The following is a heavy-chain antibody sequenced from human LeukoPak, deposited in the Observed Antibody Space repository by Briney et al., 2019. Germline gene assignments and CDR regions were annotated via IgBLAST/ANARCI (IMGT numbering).Heavy chain of an antibody. CDR2: ISGSGGST. V-gene: IGHV3-23*01. Sequence: GGSLRLSCAASGFTFSSYAMSWVHQAPGKGLEWVSAISGSGGSTYYADSVKGRFTISRDNSKNTLYLQMNSLRAEDTAVYYSAKDALYYYGSGLPSLWGQGTLVTVSS. J-gene: IGHJ4*02. CDR3: AKDALYYYGSGLPSL. CDR1: GFTFSSYA. D-gene: IGHD3-10*01.